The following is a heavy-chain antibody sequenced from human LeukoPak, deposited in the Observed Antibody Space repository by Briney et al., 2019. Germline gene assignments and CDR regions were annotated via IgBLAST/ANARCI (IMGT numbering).Heavy chain of an antibody. CDR1: GYTFTSYY. J-gene: IGHJ4*02. D-gene: IGHD1-14*01. Sequence: ASVKVSCKASGYTFTSYYIHWVRQAPGEGLEWMGIINPSGGSTSYAQKFQGRVTMTRDTSTSTVYMELSSLRSEDTAVYYCASSGIWQQFDYWGQGTLVTVSS. CDR3: ASSGIWQQFDY. V-gene: IGHV1-46*01. CDR2: INPSGGST.